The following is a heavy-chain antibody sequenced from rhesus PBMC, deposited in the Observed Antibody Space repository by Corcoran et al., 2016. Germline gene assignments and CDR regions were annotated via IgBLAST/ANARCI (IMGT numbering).Heavy chain of an antibody. CDR2: NNGYRGST. J-gene: IGHJ4*01. Sequence: QVQLQESGPGLVKPSETLSLTCAVSGVSFRSYWWSWIRQPPGKGLAGIGENNGYRGSTKQTHALKSLVTSSKDASKNQFSLKLSAVAAADTAVYYWARWGHSGSWNFDYWGQGVLVTVSS. CDR3: ARWGHSGSWNFDY. V-gene: IGHV4-80*01. CDR1: GVSFRSYW. D-gene: IGHD6-25*01.